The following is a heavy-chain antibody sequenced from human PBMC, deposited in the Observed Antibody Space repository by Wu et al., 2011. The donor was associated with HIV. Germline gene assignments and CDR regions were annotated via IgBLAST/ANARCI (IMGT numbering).Heavy chain of an antibody. CDR1: GGTFSDSA. D-gene: IGHD3-3*01. V-gene: IGHV1-69*05. J-gene: IGHJ6*02. CDR3: GTSMRSGWYYYFYGIDV. CDR2: IIPMFSRT. Sequence: QVQLVQSGAEVKKPGSSVKVSCKASGGTFSDSAISWVRQAPGQGLEWMGGIIPMFSRTKYAQKFEGRVSITTDKSTTTAYMELTNLKSEDTAVFYCGTSMRSGWYYYFYGIDVWGQGT.